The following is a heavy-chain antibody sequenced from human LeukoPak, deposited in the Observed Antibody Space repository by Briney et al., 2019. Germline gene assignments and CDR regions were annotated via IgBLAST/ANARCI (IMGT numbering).Heavy chain of an antibody. D-gene: IGHD6-19*01. J-gene: IGHJ1*01. CDR2: ISSSGSTI. CDR1: GFTFSDYY. CDR3: ARDSGWLAEYFQH. Sequence: PGGSLRLSCAASGFTFSDYYMSWIRQAPGKGLEGGSYISSSGSTIYYADSVKGRFTISRDNAKNSLYLQMNSLRAEDTAVYYCARDSGWLAEYFQHWGQGTLVSVSS. V-gene: IGHV3-11*04.